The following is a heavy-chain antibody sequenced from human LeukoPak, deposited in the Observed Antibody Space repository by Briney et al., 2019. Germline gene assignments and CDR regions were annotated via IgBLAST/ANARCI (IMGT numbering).Heavy chain of an antibody. V-gene: IGHV1-58*01. CDR2: IVVGSGNT. CDR3: ARDRQYTAMDRMVSY. CDR1: GFTFTSSA. Sequence: GASVKVSCKASGFTFTSSAVQWVRQARGQRLEWIGWIVVGSGNTNYAQKFQERVTITRDTSTSTAYMELSSLRSEDTAVYYCARDRQYTAMDRMVSYWGQGTLVTVSS. D-gene: IGHD5-18*01. J-gene: IGHJ4*02.